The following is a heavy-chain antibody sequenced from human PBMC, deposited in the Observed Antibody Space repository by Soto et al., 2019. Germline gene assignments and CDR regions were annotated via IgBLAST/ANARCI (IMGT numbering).Heavy chain of an antibody. CDR2: ISSSGDSA. V-gene: IGHV3-23*01. J-gene: IGHJ3*02. Sequence: EVQLLQTGGGLVQPGGSLSLSCAASGFIFSTYAMNWVRQAPGKGLEWVSAISSSGDSAYYAESVRGRFTISRDNXXXXXYLQMRSLRPEDTAVYYCAHPRGYGVFDAVDIWGQGTMVTVSS. D-gene: IGHD4-17*01. CDR1: GFIFSTYA. CDR3: AHPRGYGVFDAVDI.